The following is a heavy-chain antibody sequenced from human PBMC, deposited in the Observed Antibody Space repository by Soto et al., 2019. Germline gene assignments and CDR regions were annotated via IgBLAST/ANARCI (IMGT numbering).Heavy chain of an antibody. CDR2: IYYSGST. Sequence: PSETLSLTCTVSGGSISSYYWSWIRQPPGKGLEWTGYIYYSGSTNYNPSLKSRVTISVDTSKNQFSLKLSSVTAADTAVYYCARQRSALTTYFGYWGQGTLVTVSS. J-gene: IGHJ4*02. CDR3: ARQRSALTTYFGY. CDR1: GGSISSYY. V-gene: IGHV4-59*01. D-gene: IGHD4-4*01.